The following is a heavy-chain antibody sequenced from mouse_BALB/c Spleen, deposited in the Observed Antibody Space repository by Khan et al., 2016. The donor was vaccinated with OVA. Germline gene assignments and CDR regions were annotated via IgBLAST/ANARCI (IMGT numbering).Heavy chain of an antibody. CDR2: IIYSGNT. CDR3: ARSPFNYAFAY. J-gene: IGHJ3*01. Sequence: EVQLQESGPSLVKPSQTLSLTCSVTGDSFTSCYWSWIRKSPGNKLEYMGYIIYSGNTYSNPSLKSRLSITRHTSKNQYYLQLNNVTTEDTATYYSARSPFNYAFAYWGQGTLFTVSA. CDR1: GDSFTSCY. D-gene: IGHD1-1*01. V-gene: IGHV3-8*02.